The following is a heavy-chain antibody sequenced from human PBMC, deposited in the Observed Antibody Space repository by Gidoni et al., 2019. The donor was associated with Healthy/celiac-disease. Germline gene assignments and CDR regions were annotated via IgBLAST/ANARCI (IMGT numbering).Heavy chain of an antibody. V-gene: IGHV3-48*02. J-gene: IGHJ6*02. CDR1: GFTFSSYS. CDR2: ISSSSSTI. CDR3: ARDGSDYSKIYYYYYGMDV. Sequence: EVQLVESGGGLVQPGGSLRLSCAASGFTFSSYSMNWVRQAPGKGLEWVSYISSSSSTIYYADSVKGRFTISRDNAKNSLYLQMNSLGDEDTAVYYCARDGSDYSKIYYYYYGMDVWGQGTTVTVSS. D-gene: IGHD4-4*01.